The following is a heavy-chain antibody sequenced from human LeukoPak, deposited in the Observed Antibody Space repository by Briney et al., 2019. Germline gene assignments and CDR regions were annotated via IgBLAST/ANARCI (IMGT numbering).Heavy chain of an antibody. CDR3: ARTFYGSGSYEY. D-gene: IGHD3-10*01. CDR1: GGSFSGYY. V-gene: IGHV4-34*01. Sequence: SETLSPTCAVYGGSFSGYYWSWIRQPPGKGLEWIGEINHSGSTNYNPSLKSRVTISVDTSKNQFSLKLSSVTAADTAVYYCARTFYGSGSYEYWGQGTLVTVSS. CDR2: INHSGST. J-gene: IGHJ4*02.